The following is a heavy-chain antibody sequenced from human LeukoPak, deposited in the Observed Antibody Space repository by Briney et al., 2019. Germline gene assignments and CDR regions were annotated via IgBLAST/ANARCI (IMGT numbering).Heavy chain of an antibody. V-gene: IGHV1-18*04. CDR2: ICAYNGNT. J-gene: IGHJ6*04. CDR1: GYTFTSYG. Sequence: ASVKVSCKASGYTFTSYGISWVRQAPGQGLEWMGWICAYNGNTNYAQKLQGRVTMTTDTSTSTAYMELRSLRSDDTAMYYCAREVYDILTGYYGYYYYGMDVWGKGTTVTVSS. CDR3: AREVYDILTGYYGYYYYGMDV. D-gene: IGHD3-9*01.